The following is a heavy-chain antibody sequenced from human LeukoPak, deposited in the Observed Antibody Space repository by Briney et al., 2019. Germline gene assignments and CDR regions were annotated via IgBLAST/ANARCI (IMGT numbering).Heavy chain of an antibody. D-gene: IGHD3-22*01. J-gene: IGHJ4*02. CDR2: ISYDGSNK. CDR1: GFTFSSYG. Sequence: GRSLRLSCAASGFTFSSYGMHWVRQAPGKGLEWVAVISYDGSNKYYADSVKGRFTISRDNSKNTLYLQMNSLRAEDTAVYYCARGESDNSGVFDYWGQGTLVTASS. CDR3: ARGESDNSGVFDY. V-gene: IGHV3-30*03.